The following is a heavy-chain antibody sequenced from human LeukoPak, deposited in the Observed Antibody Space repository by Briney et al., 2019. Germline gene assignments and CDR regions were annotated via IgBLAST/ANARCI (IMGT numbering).Heavy chain of an antibody. Sequence: GGSLRLSCAASGFTFSSYWMSWVRQAPGKGLEWVANIKQDGSEKYYVDSVKGRFTISRDNAKNSLYLQMNSLRAEDTAVYYCARTNTNSRRSGGSSHKYWGQGTLVTVSS. V-gene: IGHV3-7*01. J-gene: IGHJ4*02. CDR1: GFTFSSYW. D-gene: IGHD2-15*01. CDR3: ARTNTNSRRSGGSSHKY. CDR2: IKQDGSEK.